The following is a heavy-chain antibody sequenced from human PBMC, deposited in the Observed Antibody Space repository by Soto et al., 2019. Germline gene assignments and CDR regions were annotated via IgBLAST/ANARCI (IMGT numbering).Heavy chain of an antibody. D-gene: IGHD6-13*01. CDR1: GFTFSSYG. J-gene: IGHJ1*01. CDR2: ISYDGSNK. CDR3: AKDPRPLRGAAAGFGYFQH. Sequence: GGSLRLSCAASGFTFSSYGMHWVRQAPGKGLEWVAVISYDGSNKYYADSVKGRFTISRDNSKNTLYLQMNSLRAEDTAVYYCAKDPRPLRGAAAGFGYFQHWGQGTLVTVSS. V-gene: IGHV3-30*18.